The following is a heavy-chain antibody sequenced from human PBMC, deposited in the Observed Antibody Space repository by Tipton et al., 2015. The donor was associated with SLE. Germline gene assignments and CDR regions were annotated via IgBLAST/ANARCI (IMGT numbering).Heavy chain of an antibody. D-gene: IGHD6-19*01. J-gene: IGHJ4*02. Sequence: SLRLSCAASGFTFSSYAMSWVRQAPGKGLEWVSAISGSGGSTYYADSVKGRFTISRDNSKNTLYLQMNSLRAEDTAVYYCAKGRGSSSGWYGYWGQGTLVTVSS. V-gene: IGHV3-23*01. CDR2: ISGSGGST. CDR1: GFTFSSYA. CDR3: AKGRGSSSGWYGY.